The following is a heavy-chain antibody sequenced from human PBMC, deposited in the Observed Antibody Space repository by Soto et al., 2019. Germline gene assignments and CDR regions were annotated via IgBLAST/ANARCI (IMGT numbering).Heavy chain of an antibody. CDR2: IKSKTDGGTT. CDR3: TTETVGSGYVYYYGMDV. J-gene: IGHJ6*02. Sequence: EVQLVESGGGLVKPGGSLRLSCAASGFTFSNAWMNWVRQAPGKGLEWVGRIKSKTDGGTTDYAAPVKGRFTISRDDSKNTLYLQMNSLKTEDTAVYYCTTETVGSGYVYYYGMDVWGQGTTVTVSS. CDR1: GFTFSNAW. V-gene: IGHV3-15*07. D-gene: IGHD3-22*01.